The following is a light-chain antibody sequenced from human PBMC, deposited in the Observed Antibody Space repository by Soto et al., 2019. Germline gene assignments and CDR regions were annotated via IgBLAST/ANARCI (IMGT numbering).Light chain of an antibody. CDR1: QSVLYSSINKNY. Sequence: DIVMTQSPDSLAVSLGERATINCKSSQSVLYSSINKNYLAWYQQKPGQPPRLLIYGASGRESGVPDRFSGSGSGTDFTLTISSLHAEDVAVYYCQQYFSAPFTFGPGTKVDIK. J-gene: IGKJ3*01. V-gene: IGKV4-1*01. CDR2: GAS. CDR3: QQYFSAPFT.